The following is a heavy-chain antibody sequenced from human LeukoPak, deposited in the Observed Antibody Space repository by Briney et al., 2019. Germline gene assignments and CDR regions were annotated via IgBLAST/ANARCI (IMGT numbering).Heavy chain of an antibody. J-gene: IGHJ4*02. CDR2: ISYDGGNK. D-gene: IGHD5-18*01. CDR1: GFTFVSHW. V-gene: IGHV3-30*03. Sequence: PGGSLRLSCVASGFTFVSHWMTWVRQTPGKGLEWVAVISYDGGNKYYADSVKGRFTISRDNSRNTLYLQMNSLRPGDTAVYYCARDMYSFGYYLDYWGQGTLVTASS. CDR3: ARDMYSFGYYLDY.